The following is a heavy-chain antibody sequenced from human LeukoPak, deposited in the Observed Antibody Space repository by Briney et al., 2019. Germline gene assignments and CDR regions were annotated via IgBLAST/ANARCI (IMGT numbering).Heavy chain of an antibody. V-gene: IGHV1-69*13. CDR1: GGTFSSYA. D-gene: IGHD2-15*01. CDR2: IIPIFGTA. CDR3: AREYPSGGSCYGY. Sequence: ASVNVSCKAPGGTFSSYAISWVRQAPGQGLEWMGGIIPIFGTANYAQKFQGRVTITADESTSTAYMELSSLRSEDTAVYYCAREYPSGGSCYGYWGQGTLVTVSS. J-gene: IGHJ4*02.